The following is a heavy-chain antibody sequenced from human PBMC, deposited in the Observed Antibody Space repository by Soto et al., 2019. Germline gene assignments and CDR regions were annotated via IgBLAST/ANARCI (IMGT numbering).Heavy chain of an antibody. CDR1: GLTVSSSY. Sequence: GGSLRLSCAASGLTVSSSYMSWVRQAPGKGLQWVSSISSSSSYIYYGDSVKGRFTISRDNAKNSLYLQMNSLRAEDTATYYCARVHYYDSSGFYLWGQGTLVTVSS. V-gene: IGHV3-21*01. CDR3: ARVHYYDSSGFYL. J-gene: IGHJ4*02. CDR2: ISSSSSYI. D-gene: IGHD3-22*01.